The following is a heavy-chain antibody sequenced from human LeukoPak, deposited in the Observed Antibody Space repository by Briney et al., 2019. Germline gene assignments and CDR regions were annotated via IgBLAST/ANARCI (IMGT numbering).Heavy chain of an antibody. Sequence: SETLSLTCAVYGGSFSGYYWSWIRQPPGKGLEWIGEINHSGGTNYNPSLKSRVTMSVDTSNNQFSLKLSSVTAADTAVYYCARSWAGMYYPFYYFDYWGQGTLVSVSS. CDR3: ARSWAGMYYPFYYFDY. D-gene: IGHD1-26*01. V-gene: IGHV4-34*01. J-gene: IGHJ4*02. CDR1: GGSFSGYY. CDR2: INHSGGT.